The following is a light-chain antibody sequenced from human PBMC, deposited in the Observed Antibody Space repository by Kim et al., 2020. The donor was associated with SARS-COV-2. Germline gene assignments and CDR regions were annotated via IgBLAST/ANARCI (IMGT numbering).Light chain of an antibody. CDR1: QSIPSRF. CDR2: NAA. V-gene: IGKV3-20*01. CDR3: QQYDTSPLT. J-gene: IGKJ4*01. Sequence: SPGKRASLSCRASQSIPSRFLAWYQQRHGQAPTLLIFNAANRATGIPDRFSGSVSGTDFTLTISRLEPEDSAVYYCQQYDTSPLTFGGGTKVDIK.